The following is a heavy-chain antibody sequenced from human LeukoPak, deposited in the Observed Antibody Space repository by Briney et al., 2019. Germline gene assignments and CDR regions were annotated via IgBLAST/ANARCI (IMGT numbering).Heavy chain of an antibody. V-gene: IGHV4-34*01. D-gene: IGHD1-1*01. CDR1: GGSFSGYY. CDR3: ARDVRTTRAFDI. CDR2: INHSGNT. Sequence: SETLSLTCAVYGGSFSGYYWSWIRQPPGKGLEWIGEINHSGNTNSNPSLKSRVTMSVDTSKNQFSLKLSSVTAADTAVYYCARDVRTTRAFDIWGQGTMVTVSS. J-gene: IGHJ3*02.